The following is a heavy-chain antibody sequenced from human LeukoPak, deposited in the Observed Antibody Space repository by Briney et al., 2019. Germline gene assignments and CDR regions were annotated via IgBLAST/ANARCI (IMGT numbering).Heavy chain of an antibody. CDR1: GYTFTTYY. J-gene: IGHJ4*02. CDR2: INPSDGST. Sequence: ASVKVSCKASGYTFTTYYMHWVRPAPGQGLEWMGIINPSDGSTNYAQKFQGRVTMTRDTSTSIVYMELSSLRSEDTGVYYCARVVVDSSGWYYFDYWGQGTLVTVSS. D-gene: IGHD6-19*01. V-gene: IGHV1-46*01. CDR3: ARVVVDSSGWYYFDY.